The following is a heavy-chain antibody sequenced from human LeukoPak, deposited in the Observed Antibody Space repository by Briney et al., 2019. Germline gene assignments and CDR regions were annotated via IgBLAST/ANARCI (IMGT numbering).Heavy chain of an antibody. D-gene: IGHD1-1*01. J-gene: IGHJ4*02. CDR2: INHSGST. CDR1: GGSFSGYY. Sequence: SETLSLTCAVYGGSFSGYYWSWIRQPPGKGLEWIGEINHSGSTNYNPSLKSRVTISVDTSKNQFSLKLSSVTAADTAVYYCAILAPELLDYWGQGTLVTVSS. V-gene: IGHV4-34*01. CDR3: AILAPELLDY.